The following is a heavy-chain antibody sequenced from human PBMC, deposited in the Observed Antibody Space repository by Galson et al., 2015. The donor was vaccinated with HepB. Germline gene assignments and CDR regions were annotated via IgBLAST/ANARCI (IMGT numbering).Heavy chain of an antibody. V-gene: IGHV3-30-3*01. CDR3: ARSRPGVVVIADAFDI. D-gene: IGHD3-22*01. Sequence: SLRLSCAAPGFTFSSYAMHWVRQAPGKGLEWVAVISYDGSNKYYADSVKGRFTISRDNSKNTLYLQMNSLRAEDTAVYYCARSRPGVVVIADAFDIWGQGTMVTVSS. CDR2: ISYDGSNK. J-gene: IGHJ3*02. CDR1: GFTFSSYA.